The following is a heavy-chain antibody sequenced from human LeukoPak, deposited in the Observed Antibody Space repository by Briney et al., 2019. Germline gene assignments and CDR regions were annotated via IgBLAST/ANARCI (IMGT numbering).Heavy chain of an antibody. CDR2: ITTGRGET. V-gene: IGHV1-3*03. D-gene: IGHD6-19*01. J-gene: IGHJ4*02. CDR3: ARGGKQWRGGNYFDS. Sequence: ASVKVSCKASGYTFTDYALHWVRQAPGQSLEWMGWITTGRGETRYSQEFQRRITFTRDTSASTVYMDLSDLRSEDTAVYYCARGGKQWRGGNYFDSWGKGTLVAVSS. CDR1: GYTFTDYA.